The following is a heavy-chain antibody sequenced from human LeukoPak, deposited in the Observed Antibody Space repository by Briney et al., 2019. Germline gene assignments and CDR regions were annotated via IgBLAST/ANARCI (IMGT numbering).Heavy chain of an antibody. D-gene: IGHD3-10*01. CDR3: ARATEVSVFSMVRGVIGWFDP. CDR2: IYYSGST. V-gene: IGHV4-59*01. J-gene: IGHJ5*02. CDR1: GGSISSYY. Sequence: KTSETLSLTCTVSGGSISSYYWSWIRQPPGKGLEWIGYIYYSGSTNYNPSLKSRVTISVDTSKNQFSLKLSSVTAADTAVYYCARATEVSVFSMVRGVIGWFDPWGQGTLVTVSS.